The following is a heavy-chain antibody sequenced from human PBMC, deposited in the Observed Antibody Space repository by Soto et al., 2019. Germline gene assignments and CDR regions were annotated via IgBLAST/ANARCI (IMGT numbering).Heavy chain of an antibody. CDR1: GFTFSSYE. J-gene: IGHJ6*02. D-gene: IGHD4-17*01. V-gene: IGHV3-48*03. CDR3: ARAVPTGYYGMNV. CDR2: ISSSDNTI. Sequence: GGPLRLSCAASGFTFSSYELNWVRQAPGKGLEWVSYISSSDNTIYYADSVKGRFTISRDNAKHSLYLQMNSLRAEDTAVYYCARAVPTGYYGMNVWGQGTTVTVSS.